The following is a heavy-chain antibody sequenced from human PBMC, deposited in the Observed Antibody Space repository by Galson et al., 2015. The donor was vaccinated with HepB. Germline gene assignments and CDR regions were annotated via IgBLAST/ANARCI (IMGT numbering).Heavy chain of an antibody. D-gene: IGHD3-22*01. J-gene: IGHJ3*02. Sequence: ETLSLTCAVYGGSFSGYYWSWIRQPPGEGLEWIGEINHSGSTNYNPSLRSRVTISVDTSKNQFSLKLSSVTAADTAVYYCARAPEEYYDSSGYYWGDAFDIWGQGTMVTVSS. CDR3: ARAPEEYYDSSGYYWGDAFDI. V-gene: IGHV4-34*01. CDR2: INHSGST. CDR1: GGSFSGYY.